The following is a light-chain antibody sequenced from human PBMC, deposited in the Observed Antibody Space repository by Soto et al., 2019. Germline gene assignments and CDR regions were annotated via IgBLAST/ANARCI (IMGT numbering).Light chain of an antibody. J-gene: IGLJ3*02. Sequence: QSALTQPASESGSPGQSITISCTGTSSDVGGYNYVSWYQQHPGKAPKLMIYEVSNRPSGVSNRFSGSKSGNTASLTISGLQAEDEPDYYCSSYTSSSTRVFGGGTKLTLL. CDR3: SSYTSSSTRV. CDR1: SSDVGGYNY. CDR2: EVS. V-gene: IGLV2-14*01.